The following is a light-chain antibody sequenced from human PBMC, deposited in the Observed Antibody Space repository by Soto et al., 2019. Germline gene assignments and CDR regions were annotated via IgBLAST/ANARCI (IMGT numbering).Light chain of an antibody. Sequence: EIVLTQSPGTLSLSPGERATISCRASQSVSSSYLAWYHQKPGQAPRLLMFGASSRATGIPDRFSGSGSGTDFSRTISRLEPEDFAVYYCQQYGGSSWTFGQGTKVEIK. CDR1: QSVSSSY. V-gene: IGKV3-20*01. CDR3: QQYGGSSWT. J-gene: IGKJ1*01. CDR2: GAS.